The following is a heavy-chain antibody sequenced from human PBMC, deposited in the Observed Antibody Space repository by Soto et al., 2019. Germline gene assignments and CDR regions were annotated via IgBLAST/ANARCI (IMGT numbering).Heavy chain of an antibody. CDR1: GFTFSSYG. V-gene: IGHV3-33*01. CDR3: ARAQAAPFGVVIIETVSPDY. D-gene: IGHD3-3*01. J-gene: IGHJ4*02. Sequence: QVQLVESGGGVVQPGRSLRLSCAASGFTFSSYGMHWVRQAPGKGLEWVAVIWYDGSNKYYADSVKGRFTISRDNSKNTLYLQMNSLRAEDTAVYYCARAQAAPFGVVIIETVSPDYWGQGTLVTVSS. CDR2: IWYDGSNK.